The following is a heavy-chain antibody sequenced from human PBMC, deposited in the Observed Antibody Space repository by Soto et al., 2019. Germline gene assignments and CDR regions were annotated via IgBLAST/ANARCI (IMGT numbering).Heavy chain of an antibody. D-gene: IGHD5-18*01. CDR1: GYSFTSYW. V-gene: IGHV5-10-1*01. Sequence: GDSLNISCKGSGYSFTSYWISWVRQMPGKGLEWMGRIDPSDSYTNYSPSFQGHVTISADKSVSTAYLQWSSLKASDTAMYYCAGKRRGYRHAGDTYYGLDLWVQGTTVTVSS. J-gene: IGHJ6*02. CDR2: IDPSDSYT. CDR3: AGKRRGYRHAGDTYYGLDL.